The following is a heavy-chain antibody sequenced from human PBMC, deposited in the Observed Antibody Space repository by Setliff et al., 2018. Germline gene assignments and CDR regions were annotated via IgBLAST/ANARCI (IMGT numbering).Heavy chain of an antibody. V-gene: IGHV1-18*01. J-gene: IGHJ6*01. D-gene: IGHD2-21*01. CDR3: ARERACDGLNYYGMDV. CDR2: ISADNGHT. Sequence: ASVKVSCKTSGYSFTSYGISWVRQAPGQGLEWMGWISADNGHTKNVKNFQGRVTMTTDTTTSTAYMELRSLRSDDTAVYYCARERACDGLNYYGMDVWGQGTTVTVSS. CDR1: GYSFTSYG.